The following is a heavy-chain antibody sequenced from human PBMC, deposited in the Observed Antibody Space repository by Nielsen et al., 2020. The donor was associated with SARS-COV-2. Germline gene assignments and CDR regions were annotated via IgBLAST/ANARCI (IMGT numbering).Heavy chain of an antibody. Sequence: SETLSLTCTVSGGSISTYYWSWIRQAPGKGLEWIGYIYFSGSTNYNPSLESRVPISVDTSKNKFSLRLSSVTAADTAVYYCARGVILGIVGDWGQGTPVTVSS. J-gene: IGHJ4*02. V-gene: IGHV4-59*13. CDR2: IYFSGST. CDR1: GGSISTYY. D-gene: IGHD3/OR15-3a*01. CDR3: ARGVILGIVGD.